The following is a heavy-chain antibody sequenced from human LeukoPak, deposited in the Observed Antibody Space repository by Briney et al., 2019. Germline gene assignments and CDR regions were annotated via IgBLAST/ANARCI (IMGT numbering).Heavy chain of an antibody. V-gene: IGHV4-34*01. Sequence: GSLRLSCAASGFIFSDYWSWIRQPPGKGLEWIGEINHSGSTNYNPPLKSRVTISVDTSKNQFSLKLSSVTAADTAVYYCARARGLRWNWFDPWGQGTLVTVSS. CDR2: INHSGST. D-gene: IGHD4-23*01. J-gene: IGHJ5*02. CDR1: GFIFSDY. CDR3: ARARGLRWNWFDP.